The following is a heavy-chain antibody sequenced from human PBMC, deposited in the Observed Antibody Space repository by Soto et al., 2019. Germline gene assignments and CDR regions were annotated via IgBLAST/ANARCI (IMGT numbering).Heavy chain of an antibody. D-gene: IGHD3-22*01. CDR3: AASRGSYYDSSGHLDY. CDR1: GYTFTSYG. CDR2: ISAYNGNT. J-gene: IGHJ4*02. Sequence: ASVKVSCKASGYTFTSYGISWVRQAPGQGLEWMGWISAYNGNTNYAQKLQGRVTMTTDTSTSTAYMELRSLRSDDTAVYYCAASRGSYYDSSGHLDYWGQGTLVTVSS. V-gene: IGHV1-18*01.